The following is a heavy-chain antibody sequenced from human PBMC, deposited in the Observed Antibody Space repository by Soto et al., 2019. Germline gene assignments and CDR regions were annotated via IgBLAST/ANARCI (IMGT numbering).Heavy chain of an antibody. CDR3: ARLDLGIAAAGTWAFDY. V-gene: IGHV6-1*01. D-gene: IGHD6-13*01. Sequence: SQTLSLTCAISGDSVSSNSAAWDWIRQCPSRGLEWLGRTYYRSKWYNDYAVSVKSRITINPDTSKNQFSLQLNSVTPEDTAVYYCARLDLGIAAAGTWAFDYWGQGTMVTVSS. J-gene: IGHJ4*02. CDR2: TYYRSKWYN. CDR1: GDSVSSNSAA.